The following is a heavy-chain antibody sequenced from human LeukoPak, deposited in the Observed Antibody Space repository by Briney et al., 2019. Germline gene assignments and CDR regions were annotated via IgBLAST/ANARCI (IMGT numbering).Heavy chain of an antibody. V-gene: IGHV4-61*01. J-gene: IGHJ6*03. CDR2: IFYNGNT. CDR1: GYSIGSGYD. CDR3: ARAPRDRGYCGATSCFEYMDV. D-gene: IGHD2-2*01. Sequence: SETLSLTCSVSGYSIGSGYDWAWIRQPPGKGLEWIAYIFYNGNTKYNPSLKSRVTISVDTSKTQFSLKVTSVTAADTAVYYCARAPRDRGYCGATSCFEYMDVWGRGTTVTISS.